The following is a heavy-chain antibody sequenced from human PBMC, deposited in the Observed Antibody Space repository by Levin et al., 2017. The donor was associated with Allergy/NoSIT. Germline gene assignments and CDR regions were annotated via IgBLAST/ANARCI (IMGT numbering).Heavy chain of an antibody. J-gene: IGHJ4*02. V-gene: IGHV4-39*01. CDR2: IYYSGNT. CDR3: TRLLWRVGYSTTWDLARPFFDN. D-gene: IGHD6-13*01. CDR1: GGSISSTSYY. Sequence: SQTLSLTCSVSGGSISSTSYYWGWVRQPPGKGLEWIGSIYYSGNTYYNPSLKSRVTISVDTSTNQFSLKLTSVTAADSAMYYCTRLLWRVGYSTTWDLARPFFDNWGQGTLVTVSS.